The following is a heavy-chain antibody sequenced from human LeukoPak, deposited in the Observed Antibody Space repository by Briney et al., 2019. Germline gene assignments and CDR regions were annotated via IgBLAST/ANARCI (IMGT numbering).Heavy chain of an antibody. D-gene: IGHD6-19*01. CDR3: AREDYGSGWTGWFDP. CDR2: ISSSSGYI. CDR1: GFTFGLYT. V-gene: IGHV3-21*01. J-gene: IGHJ5*02. Sequence: GGSPRLSCAASGFTFGLYTMNWVRQAPGQGLEWVSSISSSSGYIYYADSVKGRFTISRDNAENSLYLQMNSLRAEDTAIYFCAREDYGSGWTGWFDPWGQGTLVTVSS.